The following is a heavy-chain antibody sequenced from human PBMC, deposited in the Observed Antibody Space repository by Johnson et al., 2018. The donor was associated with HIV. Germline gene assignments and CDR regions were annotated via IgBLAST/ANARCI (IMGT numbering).Heavy chain of an antibody. CDR2: IDWNGGRQ. CDR3: ARQHNYDSSGQGRGLDI. J-gene: IGHJ3*02. Sequence: VQLVESGGGVVRPGGSLRLSCAASGFIFDDYGMSWVRQAPGKGLEWVSGIDWNGGRQGYVDSVKGRFTISRDNAKNSLYLEMNSLRAEDTALYYCARQHNYDSSGQGRGLDIWGQGTIVTVSS. D-gene: IGHD3-22*01. V-gene: IGHV3-20*04. CDR1: GFIFDDYG.